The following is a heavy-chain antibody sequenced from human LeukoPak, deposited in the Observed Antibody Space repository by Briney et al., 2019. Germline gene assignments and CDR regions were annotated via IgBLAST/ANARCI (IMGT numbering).Heavy chain of an antibody. V-gene: IGHV5-51*01. CDR1: GYRFNSHW. CDR2: IYAGDSDT. D-gene: IGHD3-10*01. J-gene: IGHJ3*02. Sequence: GESLKISCQGSGYRFNSHWIGWVRQVPGKGLEWMGIIYAGDSDTRYSPSFQGHVSISVDKSITTAYLQLTSLKASDTAMYYCARNPYFYGSGSYYHAFDIWGPGTMVTVSS. CDR3: ARNPYFYGSGSYYHAFDI.